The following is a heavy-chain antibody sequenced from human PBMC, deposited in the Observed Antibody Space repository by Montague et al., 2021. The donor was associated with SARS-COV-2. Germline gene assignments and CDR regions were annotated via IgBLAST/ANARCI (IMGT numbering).Heavy chain of an antibody. CDR1: GFTVTSNY. CDR2: IYDGGST. Sequence: FLRLSCAASGFTVTSNYLSWVRQAPGKGLEWVSVIYDGGSTYYADSVKGRFTISRDNSKNTLYLQMNSLRAEDTAVYYCARGGGLRNYGMDAWGQGTTVTVSS. V-gene: IGHV3-53*01. D-gene: IGHD5-12*01. CDR3: ARGGGLRNYGMDA. J-gene: IGHJ6*02.